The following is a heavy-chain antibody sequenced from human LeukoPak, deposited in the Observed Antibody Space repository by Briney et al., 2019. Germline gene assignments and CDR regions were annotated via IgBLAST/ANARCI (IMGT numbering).Heavy chain of an antibody. Sequence: GGSLRLSCAASGFTFSSYGMHWVRQAPGKGLEWVAFIRYDGSNKYYADSVKGRFTISRDNSKNTLYLQMNSLRAEDTAVYYCAKVGYSSSWYELDYWGQGTLVTVSS. CDR1: GFTFSSYG. V-gene: IGHV3-30*02. CDR2: IRYDGSNK. J-gene: IGHJ4*02. D-gene: IGHD6-13*01. CDR3: AKVGYSSSWYELDY.